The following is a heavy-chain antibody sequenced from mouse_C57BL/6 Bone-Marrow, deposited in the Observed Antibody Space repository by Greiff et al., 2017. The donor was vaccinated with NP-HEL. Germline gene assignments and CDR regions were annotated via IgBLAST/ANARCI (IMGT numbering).Heavy chain of an antibody. CDR3: ARDLDY. CDR2: ISYSGST. Sequence: EVKLVESGPGMVKPSQSLSLTCTVTGYSITSGYDWHWIRPFPGNQLEWMGYISYSGSTNYNPSLKSRISITHDTSKNHFFLKLNSVTTEDTATYYCARDLDYWGQGTSVTVSS. V-gene: IGHV3-1*01. J-gene: IGHJ4*01. CDR1: GYSITSGYD.